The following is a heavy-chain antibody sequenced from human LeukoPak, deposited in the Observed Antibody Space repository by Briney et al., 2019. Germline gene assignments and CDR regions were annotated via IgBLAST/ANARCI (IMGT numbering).Heavy chain of an antibody. CDR1: GGSISSGDYS. CDR2: IYYSGST. J-gene: IGHJ4*02. D-gene: IGHD6-19*01. CDR3: ARAAGYSSGWYSLGFAY. V-gene: IGHV4-30-4*07. Sequence: PSQTLSLTCAVSGGSISSGDYSWSWIRQPPGKGLEWIGYIYYSGSTNYNPSLKSRVTISVDTSKNQFSLKLSSVPAADTAVYYCARAAGYSSGWYSLGFAYWGQGTLVTVSS.